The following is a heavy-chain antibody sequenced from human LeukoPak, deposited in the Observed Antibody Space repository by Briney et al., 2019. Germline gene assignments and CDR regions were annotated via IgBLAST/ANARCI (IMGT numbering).Heavy chain of an antibody. D-gene: IGHD1-26*01. V-gene: IGHV1-18*01. CDR2: ISAYNGNT. J-gene: IGHJ4*02. Sequence: ASVKVSCKASGYTFISYGISWVRQAPGQGLEWMGWISAYNGNTNYAQKLQGRVTMTTDTSTSTAYMELRSLRSDDTAVYYCARDDSVGGSYYAHNFDYWGQGTLVTVSS. CDR1: GYTFISYG. CDR3: ARDDSVGGSYYAHNFDY.